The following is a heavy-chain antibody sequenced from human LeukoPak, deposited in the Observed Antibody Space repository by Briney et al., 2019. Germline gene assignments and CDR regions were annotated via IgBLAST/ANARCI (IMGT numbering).Heavy chain of an antibody. CDR2: INPSAGTT. CDR1: GYTFINYY. D-gene: IGHD3-3*01. J-gene: IGHJ5*02. CDR3: ARDRDFGVSPLPSNWFDP. Sequence: ASVKVSCKASGYTFINYYMDWVRQAPGQGLEWMGIINPSAGTTNYAQKFQGRVTMTRDTSTSTVYMELSSLRSEDTAVYYCARDRDFGVSPLPSNWFDPWGQGTLVTVSS. V-gene: IGHV1-46*01.